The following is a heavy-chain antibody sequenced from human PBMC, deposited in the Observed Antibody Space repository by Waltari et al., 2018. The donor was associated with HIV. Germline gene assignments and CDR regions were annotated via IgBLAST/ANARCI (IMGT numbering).Heavy chain of an antibody. J-gene: IGHJ4*02. D-gene: IGHD2-8*01. V-gene: IGHV3-23*01. Sequence: EVQLLESGGGLVQPGGSLRLSCAASGLTFSNYAMSWVRQAPGKGLGWVSTIGGGAGNTYYAYSVKGRFTISRDNSKNTLYLQMNSLRAEDTAIYYCAMARVVYWGQGTLVTVSS. CDR1: GLTFSNYA. CDR2: IGGGAGNT. CDR3: AMARVVY.